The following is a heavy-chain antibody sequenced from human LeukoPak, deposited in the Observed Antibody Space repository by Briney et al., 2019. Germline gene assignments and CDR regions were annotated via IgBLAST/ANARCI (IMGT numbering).Heavy chain of an antibody. Sequence: GGSLRLSCAASGFTFSSCWMTWVRQAPGEGLEWVANIKQDGNEKYYVDSVKGRFSISRDNAKNSVYLQMNSLRAEDTAVYYCARLMGERSLFDYWGQGVLVTVPS. CDR3: ARLMGERSLFDY. D-gene: IGHD1-26*01. CDR2: IKQDGNEK. CDR1: GFTFSSCW. V-gene: IGHV3-7*02. J-gene: IGHJ4*02.